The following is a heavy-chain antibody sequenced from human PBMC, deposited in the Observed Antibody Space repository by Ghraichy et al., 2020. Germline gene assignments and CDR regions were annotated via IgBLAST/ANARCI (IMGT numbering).Heavy chain of an antibody. Sequence: SQTLSLTCTVSGGSISSYYWSWIRQPPGKGLEWIGYIYYSGSTNYNPSLKSRVTISVDTSKNQFSLKLSSVTAADTAGYYCARAPPTYSSGWYPYNYYYYNMDVWGKGTTVTVSS. J-gene: IGHJ6*03. CDR3: ARAPPTYSSGWYPYNYYYYNMDV. D-gene: IGHD6-19*01. V-gene: IGHV4-59*01. CDR1: GGSISSYY. CDR2: IYYSGST.